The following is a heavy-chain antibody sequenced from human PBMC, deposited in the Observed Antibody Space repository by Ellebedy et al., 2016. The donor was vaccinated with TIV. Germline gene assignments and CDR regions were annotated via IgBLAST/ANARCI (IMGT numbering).Heavy chain of an antibody. CDR2: INPNSGGT. CDR3: ARDDCSGGSCYHY. D-gene: IGHD2-15*01. CDR1: GYTFTSYY. V-gene: IGHV1-2*02. J-gene: IGHJ4*02. Sequence: ASVKVSCKASGYTFTSYYMHWVRQAPGQGLEWMGWINPNSGGTNYAQKFQGRVTMTRDTSISTAYMELSRLRSDDTAVYYCARDDCSGGSCYHYWGQGTLVTVSS.